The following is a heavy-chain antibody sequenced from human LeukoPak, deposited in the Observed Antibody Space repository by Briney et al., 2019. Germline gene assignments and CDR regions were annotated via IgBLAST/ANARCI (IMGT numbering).Heavy chain of an antibody. CDR1: GFTFSSYG. CDR2: ISYDGSNK. V-gene: IGHV3-30*18. CDR3: VKGIWGYSYGYDYYGMDV. Sequence: GGSLRLSCAASGFTFSSYGMHWVRQAPGKGLEWVAVISYDGSNKYYADSVKGRFTISRDNSKNTLYLQMNSLRAEDTAVYYCVKGIWGYSYGYDYYGMDVWGQGTTVTVSS. J-gene: IGHJ6*02. D-gene: IGHD5-18*01.